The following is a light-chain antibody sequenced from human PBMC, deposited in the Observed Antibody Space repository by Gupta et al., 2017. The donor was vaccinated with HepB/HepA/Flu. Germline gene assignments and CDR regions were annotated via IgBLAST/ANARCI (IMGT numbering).Light chain of an antibody. CDR3: QQDYSTPVT. CDR2: WAS. Sequence: DIVMTQSPDSLAVSLGERATINCKSSQSVLYSSNNKNYLAWYQQKPGQPPKLLIYWASTRESGVPDRFSGSGSATDFTLTISSLQAEDVAVYYCQQDYSTPVTFGQGTKLEIK. J-gene: IGKJ2*01. CDR1: QSVLYSSNNKNY. V-gene: IGKV4-1*01.